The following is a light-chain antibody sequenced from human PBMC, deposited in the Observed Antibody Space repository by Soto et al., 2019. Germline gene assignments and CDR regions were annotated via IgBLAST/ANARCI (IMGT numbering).Light chain of an antibody. CDR1: QTISSW. CDR2: KAS. Sequence: DIQMTQSPSSLSASVGDRVTITCRASQTISSWLAWYQQKPGKAPKLLIYKASTLKSGVPSRFSGSGSGTEFTLTISSLQPEDFAVYYCQQDYNLPFTFGQGTRLEI. CDR3: QQDYNLPFT. J-gene: IGKJ5*01. V-gene: IGKV1-5*03.